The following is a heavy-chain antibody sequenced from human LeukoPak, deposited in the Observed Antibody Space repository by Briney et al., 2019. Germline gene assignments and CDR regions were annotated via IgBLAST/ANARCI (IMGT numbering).Heavy chain of an antibody. D-gene: IGHD3-10*01. CDR2: ISGSGGNT. CDR3: AKGGGVVTRHFDY. CDR1: GFTFSSYA. Sequence: GGSLRLSCAGSGFTFSSYAMSWVRQAPGKGLEWVSGISGSGGNTYYADSVKGRFTISRDNSKNTLYLQMNSLRAEDTAVYYCAKGGGVVTRHFDYWGQGTLVTVSS. J-gene: IGHJ4*02. V-gene: IGHV3-23*01.